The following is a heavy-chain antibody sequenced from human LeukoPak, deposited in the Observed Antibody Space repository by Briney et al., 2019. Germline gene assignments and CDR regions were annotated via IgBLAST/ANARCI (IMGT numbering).Heavy chain of an antibody. D-gene: IGHD5-24*01. CDR3: ARARRDGSNSHYFDY. CDR2: INSNGQKT. J-gene: IGHJ4*02. Sequence: PGGSLRLSCAASGFTFSNYAIHWVRQAPGKGLQFVSSINSNGQKTCYADSVKGRFTISRDYSKNTVFLQMGSLGADDMAVYYCARARRDGSNSHYFDYWGRGTLVSVSS. V-gene: IGHV3-64*02. CDR1: GFTFSNYA.